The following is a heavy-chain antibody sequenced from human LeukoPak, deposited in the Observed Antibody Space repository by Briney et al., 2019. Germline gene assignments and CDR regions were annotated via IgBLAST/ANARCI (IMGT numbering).Heavy chain of an antibody. D-gene: IGHD3-22*01. Sequence: SETLSLTCAVYGGSFSGYYWSWIRQPPGKGLEWIGEINHSGSTNYNPSLKSRVTISVDTSKNQFSLKLSSVTAADTVVYYCASTRGYYDSSALDYWGQGTLVTVSS. J-gene: IGHJ4*02. CDR3: ASTRGYYDSSALDY. V-gene: IGHV4-34*01. CDR1: GGSFSGYY. CDR2: INHSGST.